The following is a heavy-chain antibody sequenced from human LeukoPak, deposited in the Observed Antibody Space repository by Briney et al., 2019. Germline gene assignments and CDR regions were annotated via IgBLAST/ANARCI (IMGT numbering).Heavy chain of an antibody. CDR3: TRDGGGSSDY. V-gene: IGHV1-18*01. CDR2: ISANSGNT. CDR1: GGTFSSYA. J-gene: IGHJ4*02. D-gene: IGHD2-15*01. Sequence: ASAKVSCKASGGTFSSYAISWVRQAPGQGLEWMGWISANSGNTNYAQKFQGRVTMTADTSTNTAYMDLRSLRSDDTAVYYCTRDGGGSSDYWGQGTLVTVSS.